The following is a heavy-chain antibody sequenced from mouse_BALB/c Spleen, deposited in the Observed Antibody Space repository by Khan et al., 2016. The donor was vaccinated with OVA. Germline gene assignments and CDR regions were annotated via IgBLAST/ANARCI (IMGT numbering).Heavy chain of an antibody. J-gene: IGHJ3*01. D-gene: IGHD2-14*01. CDR1: GYTFTTYT. Sequence: VQLQQSGAELARPGASVKMSCKASGYTFTTYTMHWVKQRPGQGLEWIGYIIPTNDYTNYNQKFKDRATFTADKSTSTAYMQLSSLTSADSAIYYCAREGAYYRSDGWFAYWGQGTLVTVSA. V-gene: IGHV1-4*01. CDR2: IIPTNDYT. CDR3: AREGAYYRSDGWFAY.